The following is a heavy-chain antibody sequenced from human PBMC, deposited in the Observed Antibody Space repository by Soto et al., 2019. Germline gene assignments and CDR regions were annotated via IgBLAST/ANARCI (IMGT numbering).Heavy chain of an antibody. CDR1: GYTFSSYG. V-gene: IGHV1-18*01. Sequence: ASVKVSCKASGYTFSSYGISWGRQAPGQGLEWMGWISAYNGDTKYAQKFQGRVTMTTDTSTSTAYMEVTSLTSDDTAVYYCTGESSAYPRDPWGQGTLVTISS. D-gene: IGHD3-22*01. CDR3: TGESSAYPRDP. CDR2: ISAYNGDT. J-gene: IGHJ5*02.